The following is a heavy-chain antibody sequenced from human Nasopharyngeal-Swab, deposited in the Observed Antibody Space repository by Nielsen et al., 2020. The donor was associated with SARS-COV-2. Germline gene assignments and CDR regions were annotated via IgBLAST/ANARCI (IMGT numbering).Heavy chain of an antibody. D-gene: IGHD3-10*01. V-gene: IGHV1-18*01. CDR3: ARVANYYGSGSYLNWFDP. CDR1: GYTFTSYG. CDR2: ISAYNGNT. J-gene: IGHJ5*02. Sequence: ASVKVSCKASGYTFTSYGISWVRQAPGQWLEGMGWISAYNGNTNYAQKLQGRVTMTTDTSTSTAYMELRSLRSDDTAVYYCARVANYYGSGSYLNWFDPWGQGTLVTVSS.